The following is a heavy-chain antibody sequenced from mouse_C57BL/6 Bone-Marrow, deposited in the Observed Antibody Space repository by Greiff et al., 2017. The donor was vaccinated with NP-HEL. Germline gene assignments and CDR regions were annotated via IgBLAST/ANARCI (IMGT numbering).Heavy chain of an antibody. CDR1: GFTFSDYG. CDR2: ISNLAYSI. D-gene: IGHD1-1*01. Sequence: EVQRVESGGGLVQPGGSLKLSCAASGFTFSDYGMAWVRQAPRKGPEWVAFISNLAYSIYYADTVTGRFTISRENAKNTLYLEMSSLRSEDTAMYYCARLPGSTTVVDWYFDVWGTGTTVTVSS. V-gene: IGHV5-15*01. J-gene: IGHJ1*03. CDR3: ARLPGSTTVVDWYFDV.